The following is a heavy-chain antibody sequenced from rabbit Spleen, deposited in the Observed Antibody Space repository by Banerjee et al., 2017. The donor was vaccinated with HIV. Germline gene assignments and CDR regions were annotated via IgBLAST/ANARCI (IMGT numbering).Heavy chain of an antibody. CDR3: ARSGYVGGDYTWDL. CDR2: IYTGSGST. J-gene: IGHJ6*01. Sequence: QEQLVESGGGLVQPEGSLTLTCKASGFSFGDRDVMCWVRQAPGKGLEWIACIYTGSGSTHYASWAKGRFTIYKTSSTTVTLQLTSLPAADTATYFCARSGYVGGDYTWDLWGPGTLVTVS. D-gene: IGHD1-1*01. V-gene: IGHV1S45*01. CDR1: GFSFGDRDV.